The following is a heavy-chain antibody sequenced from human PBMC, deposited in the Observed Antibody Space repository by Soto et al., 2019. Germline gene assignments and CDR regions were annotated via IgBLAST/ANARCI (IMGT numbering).Heavy chain of an antibody. D-gene: IGHD3-22*01. J-gene: IGHJ4*02. CDR2: IYYSGST. Sequence: PSETLSLTCTVSGGSISSGDYYWSWIRQPPGKGLEWIGYIYYSGSTYYNPSLKSRVTISVDTSKNQFSLKLSSVTAADTAVYYCAREDLNYYDSSGYFYWGQGTLVTDSS. CDR3: AREDLNYYDSSGYFY. V-gene: IGHV4-30-4*01. CDR1: GGSISSGDYY.